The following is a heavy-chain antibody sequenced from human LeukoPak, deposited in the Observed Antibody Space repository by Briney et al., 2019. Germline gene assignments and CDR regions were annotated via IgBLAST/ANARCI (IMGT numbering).Heavy chain of an antibody. CDR3: ARGHDGVVGWFAP. D-gene: IGHD2-15*01. V-gene: IGHV4-59*01. Sequence: SETLSLTCTVSGGSISNYYWIWIRQPPGKGLEWIGYISYSGSTNYNPSLKSRVTISVDTSKNQFSLKLTSVTAADTAVYYCARGHDGVVGWFAPWGRGTLVTVSS. CDR2: ISYSGST. J-gene: IGHJ5*02. CDR1: GGSISNYY.